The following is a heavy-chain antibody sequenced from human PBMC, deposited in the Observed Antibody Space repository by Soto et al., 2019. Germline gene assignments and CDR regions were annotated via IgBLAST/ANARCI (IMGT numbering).Heavy chain of an antibody. CDR3: ARYRATPYGMDV. CDR1: GFTFSSYS. V-gene: IGHV3-21*01. CDR2: ISSSSSYI. D-gene: IGHD2-15*01. J-gene: IGHJ6*02. Sequence: NPGGSLRLSCAASGFTFSSYSMNWVRQAPGKGLEWVSSISSSSSYIYYADSVKGRFAISRDNAKNSLYLQMNSLRAEDTAVYYCARYRATPYGMDVWGQGTTVTVSS.